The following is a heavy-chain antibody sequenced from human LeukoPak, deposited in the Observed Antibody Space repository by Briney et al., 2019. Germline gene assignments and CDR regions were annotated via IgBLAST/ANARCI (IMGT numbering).Heavy chain of an antibody. V-gene: IGHV4-30-4*01. J-gene: IGHJ3*02. CDR1: GASIRSGDYY. CDR3: ARDCSGGSCYGAFDI. Sequence: PTETLSLTCTVSGASIRSGDYYWSWIRQPPGKGLEWIGYIYDSGSTYYNPSLKSRITISVDTSENRFSLKLSSVTATDTAVYYCARDCSGGSCYGAFDIWGQGTMVTVSS. D-gene: IGHD2-15*01. CDR2: IYDSGST.